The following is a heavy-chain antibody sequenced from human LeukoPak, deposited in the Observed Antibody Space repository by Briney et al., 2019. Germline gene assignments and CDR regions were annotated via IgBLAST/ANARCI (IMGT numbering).Heavy chain of an antibody. V-gene: IGHV1-2*02. J-gene: IGHJ3*02. CDR1: GYTFTGYY. Sequence: ASVKVSCKASGYTFTGYYMHWVRQAPGQGLEWMGWINPNSGGTNYAQKFQGRVTMTRDTSISTAYMELSSLRSEDTAVYYCARVRGSGSYQTAFDIWGQGTMVTVSS. D-gene: IGHD3-10*01. CDR2: INPNSGGT. CDR3: ARVRGSGSYQTAFDI.